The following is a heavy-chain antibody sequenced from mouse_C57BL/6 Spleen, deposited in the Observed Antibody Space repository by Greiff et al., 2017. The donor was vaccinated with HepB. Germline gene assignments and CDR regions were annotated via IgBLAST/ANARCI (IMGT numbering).Heavy chain of an antibody. J-gene: IGHJ3*01. D-gene: IGHD1-1*01. V-gene: IGHV1-80*01. Sequence: QVQLQQSGAELVKPGASVKISCKASGYAFSSYWMNWVKQRPGKGLEWIGQIYPGDGDTNYNGKFKGKATLTADKSSSTAYMQLSSLTSEDSAVYFCAREANYYGSSPAWFAYWGQGTLVTVSA. CDR3: AREANYYGSSPAWFAY. CDR2: IYPGDGDT. CDR1: GYAFSSYW.